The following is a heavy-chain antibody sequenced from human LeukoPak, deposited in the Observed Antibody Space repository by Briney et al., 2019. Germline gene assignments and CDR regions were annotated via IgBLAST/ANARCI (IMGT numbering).Heavy chain of an antibody. Sequence: SETLSLTCAVSGGSISSSNWWSWVRQPPGKGLEWIGKIYHSGSTNYNPSLKSRVTISVDKSKNQFSLKLSSVTAADTAVYYCARESGYYYDTRYFDYWGQGTLVTVSS. D-gene: IGHD3-22*01. J-gene: IGHJ4*02. CDR1: GGSISSSNW. CDR2: IYHSGST. V-gene: IGHV4-4*02. CDR3: ARESGYYYDTRYFDY.